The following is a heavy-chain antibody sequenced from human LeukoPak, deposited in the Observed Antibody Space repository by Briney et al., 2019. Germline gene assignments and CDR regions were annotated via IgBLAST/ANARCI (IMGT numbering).Heavy chain of an antibody. CDR3: MKDPRGPDH. J-gene: IGHJ4*02. CDR2: ISGSGDST. CDR1: GFTSSSYA. V-gene: IGHV3-23*01. Sequence: PGGSLRLSCAASGFTSSSYAMSWVRQAPGKGLEWVSGISGSGDSTYYADSAKGRFTISRDNSKNTLYLQLNSLRVEDTAVYYCMKDPRGPDHWGQGTLVTVSS. D-gene: IGHD3-10*01.